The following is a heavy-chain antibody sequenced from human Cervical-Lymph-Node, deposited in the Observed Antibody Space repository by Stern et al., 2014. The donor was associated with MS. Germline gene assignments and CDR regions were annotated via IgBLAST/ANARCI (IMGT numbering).Heavy chain of an antibody. J-gene: IGHJ6*02. V-gene: IGHV3-74*01. Sequence: EVQLVESGGNLVQPGGSLRLSCAASGFTFNLYWMHWVRQAPGKGLVLVSRVDSNGGDTIYADSVRGRFIISRDNAKNTLYLQMDSLGAEDSAVYFCARGGIYHGFDIWGQGTTVTVSS. CDR3: ARGGIYHGFDI. CDR2: VDSNGGDT. CDR1: GFTFNLYW. D-gene: IGHD2/OR15-2a*01.